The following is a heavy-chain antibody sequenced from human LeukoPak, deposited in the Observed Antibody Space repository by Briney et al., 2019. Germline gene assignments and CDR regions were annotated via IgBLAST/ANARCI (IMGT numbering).Heavy chain of an antibody. D-gene: IGHD3-16*01. CDR3: ARGGSRYGGNNWFDP. CDR2: INPNSGGT. V-gene: IGHV1-2*02. CDR1: GYTFTGYY. J-gene: IGHJ5*02. Sequence: GASVTVSCTASGYTFTGYYMHWVRQAPGQGLEWMGWINPNSGGTNYAQKFQGRVTMTRDTSISTAYMELSRLRSDDTAVYYCARGGSRYGGNNWFDPWGQGTLVTVSS.